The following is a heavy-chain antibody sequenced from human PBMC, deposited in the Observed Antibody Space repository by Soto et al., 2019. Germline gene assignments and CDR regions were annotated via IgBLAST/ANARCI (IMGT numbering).Heavy chain of an antibody. J-gene: IGHJ3*02. Sequence: GGSLRLSCAASGFTFSSYAMSWVRQAPGKGLEWVSAISGSGGSTYYADSVKGRFTISRDNSKNTLYLQMNSLRAEDTAVYYCAKDDRKRNIVVVVAATLDAFDIWGQGTMVTVSS. CDR1: GFTFSSYA. CDR3: AKDDRKRNIVVVVAATLDAFDI. D-gene: IGHD2-15*01. V-gene: IGHV3-23*01. CDR2: ISGSGGST.